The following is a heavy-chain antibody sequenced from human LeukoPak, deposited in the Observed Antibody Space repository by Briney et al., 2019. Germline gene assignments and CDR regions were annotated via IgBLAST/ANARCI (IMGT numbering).Heavy chain of an antibody. V-gene: IGHV3-66*01. J-gene: IGHJ4*02. CDR2: VYSGGST. Sequence: GGSLRLSCAASGFTFSSYWMSWVRQAPGKGLEWVSVVYSGGSTYYADSVKGRFTISRDNSKNTLYLQMNSLRAEDTAVYYCARDTGDDSSGYYSFDYWGQGTLVTVSS. D-gene: IGHD3-22*01. CDR1: GFTFSSYW. CDR3: ARDTGDDSSGYYSFDY.